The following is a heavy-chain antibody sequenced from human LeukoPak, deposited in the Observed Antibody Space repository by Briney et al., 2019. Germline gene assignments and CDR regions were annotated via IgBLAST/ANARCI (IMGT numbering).Heavy chain of an antibody. D-gene: IGHD1-26*01. CDR2: ISYDGSNK. CDR3: ARTPLVGAIYFDY. J-gene: IGHJ4*02. CDR1: GFTFSSYA. Sequence: PGGSLRLSCAASGFTFSSYAMHWVRQAPGKGLEWVAVISYDGSNKYYADSVKGRFTISRDNSKNTLYLQMNSLRAEDTAVYYCARTPLVGAIYFDYWGQGTLVTVSS. V-gene: IGHV3-30*04.